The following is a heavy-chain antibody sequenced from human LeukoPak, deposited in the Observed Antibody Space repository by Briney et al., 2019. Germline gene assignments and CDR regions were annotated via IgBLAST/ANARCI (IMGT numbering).Heavy chain of an antibody. CDR1: GFTFSSYW. Sequence: GGSLRLSCAASGFTFSSYWMSWVRQAPGKGMEWVANIKEDGSEKYYVDSVRGRFTISRDNAKNSLYLQVNGLRAEHTAVYYCARDRPRTYYYGMDVWGQGTTVTVSS. CDR3: ARDRPRTYYYGMDV. CDR2: IKEDGSEK. V-gene: IGHV3-7*01. J-gene: IGHJ6*02.